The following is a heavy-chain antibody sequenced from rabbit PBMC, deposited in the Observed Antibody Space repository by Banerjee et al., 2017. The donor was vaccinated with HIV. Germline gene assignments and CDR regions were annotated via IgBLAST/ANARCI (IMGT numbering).Heavy chain of an antibody. J-gene: IGHJ4*01. CDR2: INGGSSGST. Sequence: EESGGDLVKPEGSLTLTCTASGFSFSSSYWIWWVRQAPGKGLEWIACINGGSSGSTYYASWAKGRFTISKASSTTVTLQMTSLTAADTATYFCARDRSGYFNLWGPGTLVTV. CDR3: ARDRSGYFNL. CDR1: GFSFSSSYW. V-gene: IGHV1S45*01. D-gene: IGHD1-1*01.